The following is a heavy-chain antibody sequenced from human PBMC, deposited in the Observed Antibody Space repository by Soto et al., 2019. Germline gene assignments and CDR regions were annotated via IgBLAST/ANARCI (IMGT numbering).Heavy chain of an antibody. J-gene: IGHJ4*02. D-gene: IGHD6-19*01. CDR3: ARAVGLKQWLVGGGWYFDY. V-gene: IGHV4-34*01. CDR1: GGSFSGYY. CDR2: INHSGST. Sequence: SETLSLTCAVYGGSFSGYYWGWIRQPPGKGLEWIGEINHSGSTNYNPSLKSRVTISVDTSKNQFSLKLSPVTAADTAVYFCARAVGLKQWLVGGGWYFDYWGQGTLVTVSS.